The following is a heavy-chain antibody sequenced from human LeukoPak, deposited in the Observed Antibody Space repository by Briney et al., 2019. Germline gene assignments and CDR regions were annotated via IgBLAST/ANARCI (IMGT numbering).Heavy chain of an antibody. V-gene: IGHV4-59*08. CDR2: IHYSGST. CDR3: ARGPYSYDSSGAFDI. J-gene: IGHJ3*02. Sequence: SETLSLTCTVSGGSISSYYWSWIRQPPGKGLEWIGYIHYSGSTSYNPSLKSRVTISVDPSKNQISLKVSSVTAADTAVYFCARGPYSYDSSGAFDIWGQGTMVTVSS. CDR1: GGSISSYY. D-gene: IGHD3-22*01.